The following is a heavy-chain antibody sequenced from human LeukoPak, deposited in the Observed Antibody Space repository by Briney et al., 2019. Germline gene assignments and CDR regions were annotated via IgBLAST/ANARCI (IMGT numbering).Heavy chain of an antibody. J-gene: IGHJ1*01. CDR2: IKSDGASI. CDR3: ALLPAGH. Sequence: PGGSLRLSCAASGFTFSDYWMDWVRQAPGKGLGWVSGIKSDGASIMYADSVGGGFTISRDKGKNKVYLQMNSLRAEDRAVYYCALLPAGHWGQGALVAV. V-gene: IGHV3-74*03. CDR1: GFTFSDYW.